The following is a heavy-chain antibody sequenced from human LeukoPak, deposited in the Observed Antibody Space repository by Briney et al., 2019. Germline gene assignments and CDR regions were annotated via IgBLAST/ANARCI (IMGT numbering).Heavy chain of an antibody. J-gene: IGHJ4*02. CDR2: INHGGST. CDR3: ARTRITGTTCDY. V-gene: IGHV4-34*01. Sequence: SETLSLTCAVYGGSFSGYYWSWIRQPPGKGLEWIGEINHGGSTNYNPSLKSRVTISVDTSKNQFSLKLSSVTAADTAVYYCARTRITGTTCDYWGQGTLVTVSS. D-gene: IGHD1-7*01. CDR1: GGSFSGYY.